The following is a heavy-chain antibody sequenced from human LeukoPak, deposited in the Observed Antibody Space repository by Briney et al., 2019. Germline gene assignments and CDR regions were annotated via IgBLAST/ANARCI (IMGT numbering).Heavy chain of an antibody. Sequence: GRSLRLSCAASGFTFSSYAMHWVRQAPGKGPEWVAVISYDGSNKYYADSVKGRFTISRDNSKNTLYLQMNSLRAEDTAVYYCARDRAAGPYYYYGMDVWGQGTTVTVSS. CDR1: GFTFSSYA. D-gene: IGHD6-13*01. J-gene: IGHJ6*02. V-gene: IGHV3-30-3*01. CDR3: ARDRAAGPYYYYGMDV. CDR2: ISYDGSNK.